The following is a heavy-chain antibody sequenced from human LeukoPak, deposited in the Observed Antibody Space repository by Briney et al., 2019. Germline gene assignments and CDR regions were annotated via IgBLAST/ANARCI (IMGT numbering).Heavy chain of an antibody. CDR2: ISSSGGDR. CDR1: GFTFSNYA. D-gene: IGHD6-13*01. J-gene: IGHJ4*02. Sequence: GGSLRLSCAASGFTFSNYAMSWVRQAPGKGLECVSTISSSGGDRYYADSVKGRFTISRDNSKNTLYLQMSSLRAEDTAVYYCASRAAGASHYFDSWGQGTLVTVSS. V-gene: IGHV3-23*01. CDR3: ASRAAGASHYFDS.